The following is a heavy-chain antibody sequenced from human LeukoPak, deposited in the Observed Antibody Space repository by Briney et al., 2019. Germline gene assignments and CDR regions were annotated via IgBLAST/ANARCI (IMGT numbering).Heavy chain of an antibody. V-gene: IGHV1-2*02. CDR1: GYTFTGYY. D-gene: IGHD3-10*01. J-gene: IGHJ6*03. CDR2: INPNSGGR. CDR3: ARAVSGEYYYYYMDV. Sequence: ASVKVCFKAAGYTFTGYYMHWVRQAPGQGLEWMGGINPNSGGRNYAQKFQGRVTITRDTSISTAYMELSRLRSGDTAVYYCARAVSGEYYYYYMDVWGKGTTVTVSS.